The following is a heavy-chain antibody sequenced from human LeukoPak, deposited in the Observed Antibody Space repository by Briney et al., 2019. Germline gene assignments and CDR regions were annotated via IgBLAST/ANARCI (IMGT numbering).Heavy chain of an antibody. D-gene: IGHD2-2*01. CDR1: GFTFSSYG. CDR2: ISGSGGST. V-gene: IGHV3-23*01. CDR3: KNIVVVRGFDP. Sequence: GGSLRLSRAASGFTFSSYGMSWIRQAPGKGLEWVSAISGSGGSTYYADSVKGRFTISRDNSKNTLYLQMNSLRAEDTAVYYCKNIVVVRGFDPWGQGTLVTVSS. J-gene: IGHJ5*02.